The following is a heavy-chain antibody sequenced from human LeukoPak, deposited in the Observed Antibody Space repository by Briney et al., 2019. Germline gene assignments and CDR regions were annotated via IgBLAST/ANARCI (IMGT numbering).Heavy chain of an antibody. V-gene: IGHV4-34*01. J-gene: IGHJ3*02. CDR1: GGSFGGYY. CDR2: INHSGST. D-gene: IGHD6-19*01. Sequence: SETLSLTCAVYGGSFGGYYWSWLRQPPGKGLEWIGEINHSGSTNYNPSLKSRATISVDTSKNQFSLKLSSVTAADTAVYYCARKEQWLPHDAFDIWGQGTMVTVSS. CDR3: ARKEQWLPHDAFDI.